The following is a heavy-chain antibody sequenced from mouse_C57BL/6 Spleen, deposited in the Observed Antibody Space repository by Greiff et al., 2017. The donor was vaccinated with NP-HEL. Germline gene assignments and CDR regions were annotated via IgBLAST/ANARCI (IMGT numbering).Heavy chain of an antibody. J-gene: IGHJ4*01. Sequence: VQLQQPGAELVRPGSSVKLSCKASGYTFTSYWMHWVKQRPIQGLEWIGNIDPSDSETHYNQKFKDKATLTVDKSSSTAYMQLSSLTSEDSAAYYCAGSTFYYGSLDYWGQGTSVTVSS. CDR1: GYTFTSYW. D-gene: IGHD2-2*01. CDR3: AGSTFYYGSLDY. CDR2: IDPSDSET. V-gene: IGHV1-52*01.